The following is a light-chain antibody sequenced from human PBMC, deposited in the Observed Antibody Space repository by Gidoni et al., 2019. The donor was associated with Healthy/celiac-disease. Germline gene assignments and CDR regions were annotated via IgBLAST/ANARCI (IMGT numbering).Light chain of an antibody. CDR3: LHALQTPLA. Sequence: DIVMTQSPLSLPVTPGEPASIACRSSQSRLHSNGYIYLAWYLQKPGQSPQLLIYLGSTRASGVPDRFSGSGSGTDFPLKISSVEAEDFGVYYCLHALQTPLAFGQGTQVEI. J-gene: IGKJ1*01. CDR2: LGS. V-gene: IGKV2-28*01. CDR1: QSRLHSNGYIY.